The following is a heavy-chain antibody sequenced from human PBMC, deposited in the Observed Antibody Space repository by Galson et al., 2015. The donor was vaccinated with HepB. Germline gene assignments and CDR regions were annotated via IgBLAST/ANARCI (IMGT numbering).Heavy chain of an antibody. CDR3: ARPAGYSSGWYLDY. J-gene: IGHJ4*02. CDR2: ISYDGSNK. V-gene: IGHV3-30*04. D-gene: IGHD6-19*01. Sequence: SLRLSCAASGFTFSSYAMNWVRQAPGKGLEWVAVISYDGSNKYYADSVKGRFTISRDNSKNTLYAQMNSLRAEDTAVYYCARPAGYSSGWYLDYWGQGTLVTVSS. CDR1: GFTFSSYA.